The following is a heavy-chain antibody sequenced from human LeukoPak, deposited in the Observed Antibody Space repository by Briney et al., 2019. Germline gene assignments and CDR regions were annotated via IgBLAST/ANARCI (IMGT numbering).Heavy chain of an antibody. CDR1: GFTFSSYN. CDR2: ISSSSSYI. J-gene: IGHJ3*02. D-gene: IGHD6-19*01. CDR3: ARDLFSSGFPEGAFDI. V-gene: IGHV3-21*01. Sequence: KPGGSLRLSCAASGFTFSSYNMNWVRQAPGKGLDWVSSISSSSSYIYYADSVKGRFTISRDNAKNSLYLQMNSLRAEDTAVYYCARDLFSSGFPEGAFDIWGQGTMVTVSS.